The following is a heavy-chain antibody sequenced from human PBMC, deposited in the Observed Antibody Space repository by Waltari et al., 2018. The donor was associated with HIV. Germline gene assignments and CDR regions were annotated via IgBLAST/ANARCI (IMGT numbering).Heavy chain of an antibody. Sequence: QVQLVQSGAEVKKPGASVKVSCKASGYTFTTYTVQWVRQAPGQRREWMGGINSGNGNTKYSQKFQGRVTITRDTSASTAYMELSSLRSEDTAVYYCARDSGFDYWGQGTLVTVSS. CDR3: ARDSGFDY. J-gene: IGHJ4*02. D-gene: IGHD6-25*01. CDR2: INSGNGNT. CDR1: GYTFTTYT. V-gene: IGHV1-3*01.